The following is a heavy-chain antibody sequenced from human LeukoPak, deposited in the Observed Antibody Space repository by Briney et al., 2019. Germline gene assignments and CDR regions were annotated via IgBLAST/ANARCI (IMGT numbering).Heavy chain of an antibody. CDR2: ISGNGGST. D-gene: IGHD2-2*02. Sequence: SGGSLRLSCAASGFTFSSYAMSWVRQAPGKGLEWVSAISGNGGSTYYADSVKGRFTISRDNSKNTLYLQMNSLRAEDTAVYYCAKEGYCSSTSCYTDAFDIWGQGTIVSVSS. V-gene: IGHV3-23*01. CDR1: GFTFSSYA. CDR3: AKEGYCSSTSCYTDAFDI. J-gene: IGHJ3*02.